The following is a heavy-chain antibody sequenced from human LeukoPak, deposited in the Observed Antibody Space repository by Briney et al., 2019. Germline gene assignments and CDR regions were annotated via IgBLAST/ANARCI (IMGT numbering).Heavy chain of an antibody. CDR1: GFTFDDYA. CDR2: ISGDGGST. J-gene: IGHJ4*02. D-gene: IGHD3-22*01. CDR3: AKDQTYYYDSASFDY. Sequence: GGSLRLSCAASGFTFDDYAMHWVRQAPGKGLEWVSLISGDGGSTYYADSVKGRFTISRDNSKNSLYLQMNSLRTEDTALYYCAKDQTYYYDSASFDYWGQGTLVTVSS. V-gene: IGHV3-43*02.